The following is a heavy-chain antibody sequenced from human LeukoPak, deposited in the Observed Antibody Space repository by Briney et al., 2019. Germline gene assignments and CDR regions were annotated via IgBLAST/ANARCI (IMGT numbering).Heavy chain of an antibody. Sequence: ETLSLTCTVSGRSISSYYWSWIRQPAGKELEWIGRIYISGSTNYNPSLKSRVTMSVDTSKNQFSLKLSSVTAADTAVYYCARDSLLSGYSYGLPTNWFDPWGQGTLVTVS. V-gene: IGHV4-4*07. J-gene: IGHJ5*02. CDR2: IYISGST. D-gene: IGHD5-18*01. CDR3: ARDSLLSGYSYGLPTNWFDP. CDR1: GRSISSYY.